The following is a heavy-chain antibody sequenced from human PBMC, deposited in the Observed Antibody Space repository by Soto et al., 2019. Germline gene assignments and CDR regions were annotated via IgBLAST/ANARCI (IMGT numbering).Heavy chain of an antibody. V-gene: IGHV1-69*02. Sequence: QVQMVQSGAEVKKPGSSVKVSCKASGDTFSFYTINWVRQAPGLGLEWMGRVNPILSMSNYAQKFQGRVTMTADTSTSTAYMELRSLRSEETAFYYCATSYGSGYRAFDYWGQGALVTVSS. CDR2: VNPILSMS. J-gene: IGHJ4*02. D-gene: IGHD3-10*01. CDR1: GDTFSFYT. CDR3: ATSYGSGYRAFDY.